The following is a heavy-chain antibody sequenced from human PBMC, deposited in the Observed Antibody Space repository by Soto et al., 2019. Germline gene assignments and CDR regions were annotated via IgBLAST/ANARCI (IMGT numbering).Heavy chain of an antibody. Sequence: QVRLQESGPGLVKPSQTLSLTCTVSGCSISSGDHYWSWLRQPPRKGLEWIGSAYYRGNTYYNPSLKSRRAMSYDTYKHQFSLALTSVTDADTSVYFCAREESVIDVPSWAIDYSFDRCGQGTLVTVSS. D-gene: IGHD2-21*01. J-gene: IGHJ4*02. V-gene: IGHV4-30-4*01. CDR1: GCSISSGDHY. CDR3: AREESVIDVPSWAIDYSFDR. CDR2: AYYRGNT.